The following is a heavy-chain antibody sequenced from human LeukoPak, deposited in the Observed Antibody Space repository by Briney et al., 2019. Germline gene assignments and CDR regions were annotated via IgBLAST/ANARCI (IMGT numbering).Heavy chain of an antibody. V-gene: IGHV3-7*01. CDR2: IKQDGSEK. D-gene: IGHD3-10*01. CDR1: GFTFRSYW. CDR3: ARDRYGSGSLYFDY. Sequence: PGGSLRLSCAASGFTFRSYWMSWVRQAPGKGLEWVANIKQDGSEKYYVDSVKGRFTISRDNAKNSLYLQMNSLRAEDTAVYYCARDRYGSGSLYFDYWGQGTLVTVSS. J-gene: IGHJ4*02.